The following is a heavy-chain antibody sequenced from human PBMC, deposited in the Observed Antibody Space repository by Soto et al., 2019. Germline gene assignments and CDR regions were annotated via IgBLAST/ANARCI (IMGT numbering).Heavy chain of an antibody. J-gene: IGHJ4*02. V-gene: IGHV1-69*13. CDR2: FIPSFGAA. CDR3: AAGYSGRYSRFDF. CDR1: GDTFTKLG. Sequence: SVKVSCKASGDTFTKLGFTWVRQAPGQGLERVGQFIPSFGAAKYAPRFQSRATIAADESTSVAYLELSALTTEDTAIYFCAAGYSGRYSRFDFWGQGTQVTVSS. D-gene: IGHD5-12*01.